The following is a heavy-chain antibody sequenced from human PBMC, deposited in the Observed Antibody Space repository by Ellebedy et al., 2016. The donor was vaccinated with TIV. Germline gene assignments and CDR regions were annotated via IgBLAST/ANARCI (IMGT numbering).Heavy chain of an antibody. J-gene: IGHJ3*02. CDR1: GGSITNYY. CDR2: IYNSGRTNYNPGST. D-gene: IGHD5-24*01. V-gene: IGHV4-59*01. Sequence: SETLSLTXTVSGGSITNYYWSWIRRPPGQGLEWIGYIYNSGRTNYNPGSTNYNPSLKSRVTISVDTSKDQFSLKLSSVTAADTAVYYCAGRRRDGSDDAFDIWGQGTMVTVSS. CDR3: AGRRRDGSDDAFDI.